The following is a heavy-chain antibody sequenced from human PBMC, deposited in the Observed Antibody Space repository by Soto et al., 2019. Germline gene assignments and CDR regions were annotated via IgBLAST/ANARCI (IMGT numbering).Heavy chain of an antibody. CDR3: ASILRYL. CDR1: GGSFSGYY. Sequence: QVQLQQWGAGLLKPSETLSLSCAVYGGSFSGYYWSWIRQPPGKGLEWIGEINHSGSTNYNPSLKGRVTISVDTSKNQFSLRLSSVTAADTAVYYCASILRYLWGHGTLVTVSS. D-gene: IGHD3-16*01. V-gene: IGHV4-34*01. CDR2: INHSGST. J-gene: IGHJ4*01.